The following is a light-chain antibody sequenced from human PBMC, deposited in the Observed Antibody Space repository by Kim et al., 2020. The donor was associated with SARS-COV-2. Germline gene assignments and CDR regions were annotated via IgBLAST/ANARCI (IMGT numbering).Light chain of an antibody. CDR1: SLRSYY. J-gene: IGLJ3*02. V-gene: IGLV3-19*01. CDR2: GKN. Sequence: LGQTVRITCKGDSLRSYYASWYQQKPGQAPVLVIYGKNNRPSGIPDRFSGSSSGNTASLTITGAQAEDEADYYCNSRDSSGNHLGVFGGGTQPTVL. CDR3: NSRDSSGNHLGV.